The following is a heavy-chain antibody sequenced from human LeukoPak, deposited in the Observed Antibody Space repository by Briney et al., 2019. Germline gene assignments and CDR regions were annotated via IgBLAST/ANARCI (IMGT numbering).Heavy chain of an antibody. CDR2: ISGSGGST. D-gene: IGHD3-22*01. J-gene: IGHJ3*02. V-gene: IGHV3-23*01. Sequence: GGSLRLSCAASGFTVSSNFMSWGRQAPGKGLEWVSAISGSGGSTYYADSVKGRLTISRDNSKNTLYLQMNSLRAEDTAVYYCAKGGFTMIVVVVSDAFDIWGQGTMVTVAS. CDR1: GFTVSSNF. CDR3: AKGGFTMIVVVVSDAFDI.